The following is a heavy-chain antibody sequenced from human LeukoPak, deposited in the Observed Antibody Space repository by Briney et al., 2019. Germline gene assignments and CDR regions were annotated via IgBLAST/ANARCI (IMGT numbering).Heavy chain of an antibody. D-gene: IGHD2-21*01. J-gene: IGHJ3*02. CDR3: ASEDYSDAFDI. Sequence: SETLSLTCTVSGGSISSGRYYWSWIRQPAGKGLEWIGRIYTSGSTNYNPSLKSRVTISVDTSKNQFSLKLSSVTAADTAVYYCASEDYSDAFDIWGQGTMVTVSS. CDR1: GGSISSGRYY. CDR2: IYTSGST. V-gene: IGHV4-61*02.